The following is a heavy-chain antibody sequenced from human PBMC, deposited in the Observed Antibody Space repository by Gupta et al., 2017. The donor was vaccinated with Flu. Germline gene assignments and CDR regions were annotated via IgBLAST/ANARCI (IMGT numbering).Heavy chain of an antibody. D-gene: IGHD5-12*01. V-gene: IGHV4-61*03. CDR2: YYTGSS. CDR3: ARDRVAPYGMDV. J-gene: IGHJ6*02. Sequence: YYTGSSSFNPSLKSRVSMSVDTAKNHFSLRLTSETAADTAVYYCARDRVAPYGMDVWGQGTTVTVS.